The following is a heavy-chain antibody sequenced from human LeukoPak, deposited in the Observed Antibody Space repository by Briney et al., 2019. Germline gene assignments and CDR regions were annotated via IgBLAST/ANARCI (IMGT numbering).Heavy chain of an antibody. J-gene: IGHJ5*02. CDR3: ARRTLCCGERFDP. Sequence: PSETLSLTCTVSGGSINNYYWSWIRQPPRKGLEWIGYIYSSGSTNYNPSLKSRVIISVDTSKNQFSLKLSSVTAADTAVYYCARRTLCCGERFDPWGQGTLVTVSS. D-gene: IGHD3-16*01. CDR2: IYSSGST. V-gene: IGHV4-59*08. CDR1: GGSINNYY.